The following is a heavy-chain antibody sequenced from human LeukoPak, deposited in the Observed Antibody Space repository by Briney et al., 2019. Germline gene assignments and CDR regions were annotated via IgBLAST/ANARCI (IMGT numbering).Heavy chain of an antibody. CDR1: GFTFSSYA. Sequence: GRSLRPSCAASGFTFSSYAMHWVRQAPGKGLEWVAVISYDGSNKYYADSVKGRFTISRDNSKNTLYLQMNSLRAEDTAVYYCASSRYCSSTSCRDYWGQGTLVTVSS. J-gene: IGHJ4*02. CDR2: ISYDGSNK. D-gene: IGHD2-2*01. CDR3: ASSRYCSSTSCRDY. V-gene: IGHV3-30-3*01.